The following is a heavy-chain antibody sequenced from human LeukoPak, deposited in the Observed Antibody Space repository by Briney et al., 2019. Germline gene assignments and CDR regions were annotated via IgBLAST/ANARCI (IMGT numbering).Heavy chain of an antibody. CDR2: ISGSGGST. J-gene: IGHJ4*02. D-gene: IGHD1-26*01. Sequence: GGSLRLSCAASGFTFSSYAMSWVRQAPGKGLEWVSAISGSGGSTYYADSVKGRFIFSRDNSKNTLYLQMNSLRAEDTAVYYCAKRRVGATRGGEVDYWGQGTLVTVSS. CDR3: AKRRVGATRGGEVDY. V-gene: IGHV3-23*01. CDR1: GFTFSSYA.